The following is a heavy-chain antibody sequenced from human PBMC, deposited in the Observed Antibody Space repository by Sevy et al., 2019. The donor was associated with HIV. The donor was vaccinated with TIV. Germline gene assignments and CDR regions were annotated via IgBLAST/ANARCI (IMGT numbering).Heavy chain of an antibody. CDR3: AWESIGAIGDFDY. Sequence: SENLSLTCTVSGGSMNNYFWSWIRQPPGKGLEWIGYVYYSGSTNHNPSLKSRVTMSVDTSKKQYSLKMRSVTAADTVAYYCAWESIGAIGDFDYWGQGTLVTVSS. J-gene: IGHJ4*02. CDR1: GGSMNNYF. V-gene: IGHV4-59*01. D-gene: IGHD6-13*01. CDR2: VYYSGST.